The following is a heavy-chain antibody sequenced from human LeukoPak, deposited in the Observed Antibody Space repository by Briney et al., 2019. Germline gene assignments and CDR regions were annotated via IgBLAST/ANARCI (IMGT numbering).Heavy chain of an antibody. CDR1: GFTFSSYS. V-gene: IGHV3-48*01. D-gene: IGHD5-24*01. Sequence: GGSLRLSCAASGFTFSSYSMNWVRQAPGKGLEWVSYITSSSSIIYYGDSVKGRFTVSRDNAKNSLYLQMNSLRAEDTAVYYCAREIPVPMADAFDIWGQGTMVTVSS. CDR2: ITSSSSII. CDR3: AREIPVPMADAFDI. J-gene: IGHJ3*02.